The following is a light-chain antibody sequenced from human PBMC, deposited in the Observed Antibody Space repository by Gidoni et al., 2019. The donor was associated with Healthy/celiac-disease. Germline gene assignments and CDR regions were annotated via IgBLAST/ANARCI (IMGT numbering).Light chain of an antibody. J-gene: IGKJ3*01. CDR2: AAS. CDR3: QQSYSTPFT. V-gene: IGKV1-39*01. CDR1: QSISSY. Sequence: DSQMTHSPSSLSASVGDRVTITCRASQSISSYLNWYQQKPGKAPKLLIYAASSLQSGVPSRFSGSGSGTDFTLTISSLQPEDFATYYCQQSYSTPFTFGPGTKVDIK.